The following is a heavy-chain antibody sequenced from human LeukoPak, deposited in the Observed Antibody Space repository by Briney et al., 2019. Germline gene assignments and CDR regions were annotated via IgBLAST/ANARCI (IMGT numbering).Heavy chain of an antibody. V-gene: IGHV3-21*01. Sequence: GGSLRLSCAASGFTFSSYWMNWVRQAPGKGLEWVSSISSSSSYIYYADSVKGRFTISRDNAKNSLYLQMNSLRAEDTAVYYCARGLGIAAAALDYWGQGTLVTVSS. CDR3: ARGLGIAAAALDY. CDR2: ISSSSSYI. CDR1: GFTFSSYW. D-gene: IGHD6-13*01. J-gene: IGHJ4*02.